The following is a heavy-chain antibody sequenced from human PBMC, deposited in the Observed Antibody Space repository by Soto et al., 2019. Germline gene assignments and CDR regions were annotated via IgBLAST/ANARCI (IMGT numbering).Heavy chain of an antibody. CDR2: ISSTTNYI. CDR1: GFTFTRYS. J-gene: IGHJ4*02. CDR3: ARESEDLTSNFDY. Sequence: GGSLRLSCAAYGFTFTRYSMNWDRQAPGEGLEWVSSISSTTNYIYYGDSMKGRFTISRDNAKNSLYLEMNSLRVEDTAVYYCARESEDLTSNFDYWGQGTLVTVSS. V-gene: IGHV3-21*06.